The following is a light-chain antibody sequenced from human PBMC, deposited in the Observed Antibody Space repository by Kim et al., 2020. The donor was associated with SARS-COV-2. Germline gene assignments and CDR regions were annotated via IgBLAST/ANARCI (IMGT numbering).Light chain of an antibody. CDR1: SNNVGNEG. CDR2: RNN. CDR3: SAWDSSLSAWV. J-gene: IGLJ3*02. V-gene: IGLV10-54*01. Sequence: QAGLTQPPSVSKGLRQTATLTCTGNSNNVGNEGVAWLQQHQGHPPKLLSCRNNNRPSAISERFSASRSGNTASLTITGLQPEEEADFYCSAWDSSLSAWVFGGGTQLTV.